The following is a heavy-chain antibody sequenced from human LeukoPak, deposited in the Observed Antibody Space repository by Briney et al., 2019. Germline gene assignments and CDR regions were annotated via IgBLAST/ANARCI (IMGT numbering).Heavy chain of an antibody. CDR3: AKERHSGSYPPFFDY. D-gene: IGHD1-26*01. J-gene: IGHJ4*02. CDR2: ISSDGNNE. CDR1: GFTVNSYA. V-gene: IGHV3-30-3*01. Sequence: PGGSLRLSCAASGFTVNSYAMHWVRQAPGKGLDWVAVISSDGNNEYYADSVKGRFTISRDNSKNTLYLQMNSLRAEDTAVYYCAKERHSGSYPPFFDYWGQGTLVTVSS.